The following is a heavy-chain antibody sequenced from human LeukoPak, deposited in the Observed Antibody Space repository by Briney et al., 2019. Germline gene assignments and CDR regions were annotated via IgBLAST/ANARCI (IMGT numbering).Heavy chain of an antibody. Sequence: SETLSLTCTVSGGSISSYYWGWIRQPPGKGLEWIGSIYYSGSTYYNPSLKSRVTISVDTSKNQFSLKLSSVTAADTAVYYCARHIYYGDYGYYYYMDVWGKGTTVTISS. CDR3: ARHIYYGDYGYYYYMDV. V-gene: IGHV4-39*01. J-gene: IGHJ6*03. D-gene: IGHD4-17*01. CDR2: IYYSGST. CDR1: GGSISSYY.